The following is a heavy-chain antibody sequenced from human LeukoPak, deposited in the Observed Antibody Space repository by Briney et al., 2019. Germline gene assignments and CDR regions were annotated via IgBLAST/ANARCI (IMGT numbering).Heavy chain of an antibody. J-gene: IGHJ4*02. D-gene: IGHD6-6*01. CDR1: GYTFTGYY. CDR2: INPNSGGT. CDR3: ASLQQLVQVDYFDY. V-gene: IGHV1-2*02. Sequence: GASVKVSCKASGYTFTGYYMHWVRQAPGQGLEWMGWINPNSGGTNYAQKFQGRVTMTRDTSISTAYMELSRLRSDDTAVYYCASLQQLVQVDYFDYWGQGTLVTVSS.